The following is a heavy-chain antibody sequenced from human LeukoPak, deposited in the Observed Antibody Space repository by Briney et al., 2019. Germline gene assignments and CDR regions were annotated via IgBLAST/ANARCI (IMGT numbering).Heavy chain of an antibody. D-gene: IGHD1-14*01. CDR3: ARDLWDATGY. CDR1: AFTLNSNY. V-gene: IGHV3-66*03. J-gene: IGHJ4*02. CDR2: IYSNDNT. Sequence: GGSLRLSCAASAFTLNSNYMSWVRQAPGKGLEWVSVIYSNDNTYYADSVKGRFTISRDISKSTLYLRMNSLRPEDTAVYYCARDLWDATGYWGQGTLVTVSS.